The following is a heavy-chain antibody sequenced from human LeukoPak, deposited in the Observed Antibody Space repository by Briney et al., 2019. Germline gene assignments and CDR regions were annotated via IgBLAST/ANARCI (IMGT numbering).Heavy chain of an antibody. Sequence: GESLRLSCAASGFTVSSSYMSWVRQAPGKGLEWVSLIYNGGRTEYTDSVKGRFTIYTDNSKNTLYLQMNSLRAEDTAVYYCARVGCSGGSCYTQYFHHWGQGTLVTVSS. J-gene: IGHJ1*01. CDR1: GFTVSSSY. CDR2: IYNGGRT. D-gene: IGHD2-15*01. CDR3: ARVGCSGGSCYTQYFHH. V-gene: IGHV3-53*01.